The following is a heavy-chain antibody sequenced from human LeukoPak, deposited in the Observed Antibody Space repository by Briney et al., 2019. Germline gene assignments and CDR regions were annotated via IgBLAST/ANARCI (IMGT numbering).Heavy chain of an antibody. D-gene: IGHD2-2*02. J-gene: IGHJ4*02. CDR3: ARYIVVVPAAIPYYFDY. Sequence: KASETLSLTCTVSGGSISSHFWAWIRQPPGKGLEWIGSIYHSGSTYYNPSLKSRVTISVDTSKNQFSLKLSSVTAADTAVYYCARYIVVVPAAIPYYFDYWGQGTLVTVSS. V-gene: IGHV4-38-2*02. CDR1: GGSISSHF. CDR2: IYHSGST.